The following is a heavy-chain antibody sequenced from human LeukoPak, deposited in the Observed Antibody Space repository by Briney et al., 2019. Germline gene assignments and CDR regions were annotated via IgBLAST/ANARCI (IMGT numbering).Heavy chain of an antibody. CDR2: IYTSGST. CDR3: ARAKDILTPTYAFDI. V-gene: IGHV4-4*07. J-gene: IGHJ3*02. Sequence: SETLCLTCTVSGGSISSYYWSWIRQPAGKGLEWIGRIYTSGSTNYNPSLKSRVTISVDKSKNQFSMKLSSVTAADTAVYYCARAKDILTPTYAFDIWGQGTMVTVSS. D-gene: IGHD3-9*01. CDR1: GGSISSYY.